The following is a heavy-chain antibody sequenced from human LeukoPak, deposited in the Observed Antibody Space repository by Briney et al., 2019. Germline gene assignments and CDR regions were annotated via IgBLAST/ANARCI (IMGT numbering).Heavy chain of an antibody. CDR2: IPTTGSTI. CDR3: ARRYCSSSICLLDY. D-gene: IGHD2-2*01. Sequence: GGSLRLSCAASGFAFSSYEMNWFRQAPGKGLEGISHIPTTGSTIYYADSVKGRFTISRDNAKNSVYLQMNSLRAEDTAVYYCARRYCSSSICLLDYWGQGTLVTVSS. J-gene: IGHJ4*02. CDR1: GFAFSSYE. V-gene: IGHV3-48*03.